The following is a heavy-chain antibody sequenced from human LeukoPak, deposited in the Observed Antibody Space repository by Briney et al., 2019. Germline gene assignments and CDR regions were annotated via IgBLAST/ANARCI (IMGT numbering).Heavy chain of an antibody. V-gene: IGHV3-21*01. Sequence: GGSLRLSCAASGFTFISYSVNWVRQAPGKGLEWVSSISSSSSYIYYADSVKGRFTISRDNAKNSLYLQMNSLRAEDTAVYYCARVPDYSGSYGWGQGTLVTVSS. CDR2: ISSSSSYI. CDR3: ARVPDYSGSYG. CDR1: GFTFISYS. D-gene: IGHD1-26*01. J-gene: IGHJ4*02.